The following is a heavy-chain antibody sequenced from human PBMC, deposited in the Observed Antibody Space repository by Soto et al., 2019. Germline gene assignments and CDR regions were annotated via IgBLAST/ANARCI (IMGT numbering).Heavy chain of an antibody. D-gene: IGHD1-1*01. Sequence: QVQLVQSGAEVKKPGASLKVSCKACGYTFSTYGFSWVRQAPGQELEWMGWIGADNGDTNYAQNFQGRVSMTTDTSTTTSYMELRSLTSDDTAVYFCARDWKGAEGFDPWGQGTLVTVSS. V-gene: IGHV1-18*01. CDR1: GYTFSTYG. CDR2: IGADNGDT. J-gene: IGHJ5*02. CDR3: ARDWKGAEGFDP.